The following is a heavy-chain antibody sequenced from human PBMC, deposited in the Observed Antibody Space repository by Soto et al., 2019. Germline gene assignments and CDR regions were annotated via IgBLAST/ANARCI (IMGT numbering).Heavy chain of an antibody. Sequence: QTLSLTCAISGDSVSSNSALWNWIRQSPSRGLEWLGRTYYRSKWYSDYAVSVKGRITINPDTSKNQFSLQLDSVAPEDTAVYYCVREIAPRGFDPWGHGTLVTSPQ. CDR2: TYYRSKWYS. CDR1: GDSVSSNSAL. J-gene: IGHJ5*02. CDR3: VREIAPRGFDP. V-gene: IGHV6-1*01. D-gene: IGHD2-21*01.